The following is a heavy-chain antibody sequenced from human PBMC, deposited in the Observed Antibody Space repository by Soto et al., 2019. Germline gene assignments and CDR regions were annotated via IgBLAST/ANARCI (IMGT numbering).Heavy chain of an antibody. CDR3: ARDDRTAGHGSYAYFDY. V-gene: IGHV1-18*01. J-gene: IGHJ4*02. CDR2: ISAYNGNT. D-gene: IGHD6-25*01. CDR1: GYTFANYG. Sequence: QVQLVQSGAEVKKPGASVKVSCKASGYTFANYGISWVRRAPGQGLEWMAWISAYNGNTTHAQKLQGRVALTTDTSTSTASFELSSLRSDDTAVYYCARDDRTAGHGSYAYFDYWGQGTLVTVSS.